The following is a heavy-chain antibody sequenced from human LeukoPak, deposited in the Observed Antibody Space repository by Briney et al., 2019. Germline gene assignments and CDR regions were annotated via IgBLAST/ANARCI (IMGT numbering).Heavy chain of an antibody. J-gene: IGHJ4*02. Sequence: GESLRPSCAASGLTFSRFWMSWVRQARGKGLEWVAYIMQDGSEKDYVDSVKGRFTISRDNAKSSLYLQMNSLRAEDTAVYYCTRGSVAAPNFDFWGQGTLVTVSS. D-gene: IGHD6-19*01. V-gene: IGHV3-7*05. CDR2: IMQDGSEK. CDR1: GLTFSRFW. CDR3: TRGSVAAPNFDF.